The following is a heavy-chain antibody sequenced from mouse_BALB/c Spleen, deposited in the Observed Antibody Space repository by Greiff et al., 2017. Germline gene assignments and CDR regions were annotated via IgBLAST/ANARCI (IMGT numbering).Heavy chain of an antibody. Sequence: VKLQESGPGLVAPSQSLSITCTVSGFSLTSYGVHWVRQPPGKGLEWLGVIWAGGSTNYNSALMSRLSISKDNSKSQVFLKMNSLQTDDTAMYYCARAYDGGAMDYWGQGTSVTVSS. CDR2: IWAGGST. CDR3: ARAYDGGAMDY. D-gene: IGHD2-3*01. V-gene: IGHV2-9*02. J-gene: IGHJ4*01. CDR1: GFSLTSYG.